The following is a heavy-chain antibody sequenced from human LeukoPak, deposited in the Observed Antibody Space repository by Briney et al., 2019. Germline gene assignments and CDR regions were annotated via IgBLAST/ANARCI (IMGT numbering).Heavy chain of an antibody. CDR2: ISAYNGNT. V-gene: IGHV1-18*01. Sequence: ASVTVSCKASGYTFTSYGISWVRQAPGQGLEWMGWISAYNGNTNYAQKLQGRVTMTTDTSTSTAYMELRSLRSDDTAVYYCARDGYCSGGSCWSGAFDIWGQGTMVTVSS. J-gene: IGHJ3*02. D-gene: IGHD2-15*01. CDR1: GYTFTSYG. CDR3: ARDGYCSGGSCWSGAFDI.